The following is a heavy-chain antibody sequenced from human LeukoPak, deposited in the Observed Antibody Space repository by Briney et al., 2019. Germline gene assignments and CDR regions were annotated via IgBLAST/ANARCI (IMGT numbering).Heavy chain of an antibody. CDR2: IYPGDSDT. V-gene: IGHV5-51*01. D-gene: IGHD2-2*02. CDR1: GYRFTSYW. J-gene: IGHJ6*03. Sequence: GESLKISCKGSGYRFTSYWIGWVRQMPGKGLGWMGIIYPGDSDTRYSPSFRGQVTISADKSISTAYLQWSSLKASDTAMYYCARHPTQYCSSTSCYTGKYYYYMDVWGKGTTVTVSS. CDR3: ARHPTQYCSSTSCYTGKYYYYMDV.